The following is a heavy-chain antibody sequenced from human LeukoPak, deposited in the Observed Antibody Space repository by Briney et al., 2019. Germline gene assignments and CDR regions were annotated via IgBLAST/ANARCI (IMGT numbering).Heavy chain of an antibody. J-gene: IGHJ4*02. D-gene: IGHD2-15*01. CDR3: ARHPFATPFDY. CDR2: AYYSGYT. Sequence: PSQTLSLTCTVSGGSISSGDYYWSWIRQPPGKGLEWIGYAYYSGYTNYNSSLKSRVTMSLDTSKSQFSLRLSSVTAADTAVYFCARHPFATPFDYWGPGTLVTVSS. CDR1: GGSISSGDYY. V-gene: IGHV4-30-4*01.